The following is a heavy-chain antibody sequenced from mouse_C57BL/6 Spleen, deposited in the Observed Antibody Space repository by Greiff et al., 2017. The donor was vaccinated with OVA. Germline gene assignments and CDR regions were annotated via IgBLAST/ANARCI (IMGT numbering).Heavy chain of an antibody. CDR3: ARMGRDFYYAMDY. J-gene: IGHJ4*01. CDR2: ISSGSSTI. V-gene: IGHV5-17*01. D-gene: IGHD4-1*01. Sequence: DVMLVESGGGLVKPGGSLKLSCAASGFTFSDYGMHWVRQAPEKGLEWVAYISSGSSTIYYADTVKGRFTISRDNAKNTLFLQMTSLRSEDTAMYYCARMGRDFYYAMDYWGQGTSVTVSS. CDR1: GFTFSDYG.